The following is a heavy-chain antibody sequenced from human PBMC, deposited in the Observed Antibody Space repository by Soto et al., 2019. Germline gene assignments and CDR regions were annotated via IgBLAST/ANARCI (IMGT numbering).Heavy chain of an antibody. CDR3: ARQVQVHTPAFVY. CDR1: GGTFNTYA. J-gene: IGHJ4*02. D-gene: IGHD2-21*01. V-gene: IGHV1-69*19. Sequence: QVQLVQAGAEMKKPGSSEKVSCQSSGGTFNTYAMNWVRQAPGQGPEWMGDISPLFGAANYALKLQGRVTLTADESTGTSYMQLTWMTSEYTAVYSCARQVQVHTPAFVYWGQGSLVTVSS. CDR2: ISPLFGAA.